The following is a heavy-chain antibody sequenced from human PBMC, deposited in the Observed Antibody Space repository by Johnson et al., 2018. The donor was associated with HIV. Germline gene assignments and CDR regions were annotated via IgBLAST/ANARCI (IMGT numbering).Heavy chain of an antibody. J-gene: IGHJ3*01. Sequence: VQLVESGGDLVQPGGSLRLSCAASGFTFSNYWMSWVRQAPGKGLEWVANIKQDGSETYYVDSVKGRFTISRDNAKNSLYMQMNSLRADDTAVYYCARMKAARQNAFDVWGQGTMVTVSS. CDR2: IKQDGSET. D-gene: IGHD6-6*01. CDR1: GFTFSNYW. CDR3: ARMKAARQNAFDV. V-gene: IGHV3-7*05.